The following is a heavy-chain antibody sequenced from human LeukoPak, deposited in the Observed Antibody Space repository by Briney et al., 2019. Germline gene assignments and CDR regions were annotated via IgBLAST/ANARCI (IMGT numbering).Heavy chain of an antibody. CDR3: ARGSLYYDSSPSYGMDV. D-gene: IGHD3-22*01. CDR2: FDPEDGET. CDR1: GYTLTELS. Sequence: ASVKVSCKVSGYTLTELSMHWVRQVPGKGLEWMGGFDPEDGETIYAQKFQGRVTMTEDTSTDTAYMELSSLRSEDTAVYYCARGSLYYDSSPSYGMDVWGQGTTVTVSS. V-gene: IGHV1-24*01. J-gene: IGHJ6*02.